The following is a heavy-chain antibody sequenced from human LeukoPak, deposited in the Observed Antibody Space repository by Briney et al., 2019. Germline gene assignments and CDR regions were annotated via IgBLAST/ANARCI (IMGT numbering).Heavy chain of an antibody. J-gene: IGHJ5*02. D-gene: IGHD3-10*01. CDR3: AMGLLWFGTGGFDP. CDR2: IKQDGSEK. CDR1: GFTFSSYW. V-gene: IGHV3-7*01. Sequence: GGSLRLSCAASGFTFSSYWMSWVRQAPGKGLEWVANIKQDGSEKYYADSVKGRFTISRDNAKNSLYLQMNSLRAEDTAVYYCAMGLLWFGTGGFDPWGQGTLVTVSS.